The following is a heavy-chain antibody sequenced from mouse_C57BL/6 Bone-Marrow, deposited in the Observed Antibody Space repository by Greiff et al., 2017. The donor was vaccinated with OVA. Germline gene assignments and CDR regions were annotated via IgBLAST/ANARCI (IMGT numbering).Heavy chain of an antibody. CDR2: IDPSDSYT. CDR1: GYTFTSYW. D-gene: IGHD3-2*02. Sequence: QVQLQQPGAELVMPGASVKLSCKASGYTFTSYWMHWVKQRPGQGLEWIGEIDPSDSYTNYNQKFKGKSTLTVDKSSSTAYMQLSSLTSEDSAVYYCARQHRLPWYFDVWGTGTTVTVSS. J-gene: IGHJ1*03. V-gene: IGHV1-69*01. CDR3: ARQHRLPWYFDV.